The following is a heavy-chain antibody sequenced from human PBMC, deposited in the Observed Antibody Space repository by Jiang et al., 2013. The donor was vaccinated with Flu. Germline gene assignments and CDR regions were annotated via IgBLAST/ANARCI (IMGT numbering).Heavy chain of an antibody. D-gene: IGHD1-26*01. Sequence: GAEVKKPGASVKVSCKASGYTFTSYAMHWVRQAPGQRLEWMGWINAGNGNTKYSQKFQGRVTITRDTSASTAYMELSSLRSEDTAVYYCARGREGGYYYYGMDVVGPRDHGHRLL. J-gene: IGHJ6*02. CDR2: INAGNGNT. V-gene: IGHV1-3*01. CDR1: GYTFTSYA. CDR3: ARGREGGYYYYGMDV.